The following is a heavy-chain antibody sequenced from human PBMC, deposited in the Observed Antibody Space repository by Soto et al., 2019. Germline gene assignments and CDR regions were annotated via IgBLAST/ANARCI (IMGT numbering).Heavy chain of an antibody. Sequence: QVQLVESGGGVVHPGGSLRLSCAASGFCFSDYGMHWVRQAPGKGLEWVAVISYDGSDESYAESVKGRFTISRDNSKNTLYLQTSSLRAEDTAVYYCAKTPGWYLLQYFDSWGQGALVTVSS. V-gene: IGHV3-30*18. J-gene: IGHJ4*02. CDR3: AKTPGWYLLQYFDS. D-gene: IGHD2-15*01. CDR1: GFCFSDYG. CDR2: ISYDGSDE.